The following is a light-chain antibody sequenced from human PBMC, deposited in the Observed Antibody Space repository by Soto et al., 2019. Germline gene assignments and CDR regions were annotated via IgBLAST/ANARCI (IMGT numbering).Light chain of an antibody. Sequence: QSALTQPASVSGSPGQSITISCTATSSDVGSYNLVSWYQHHPGKAPKLMIYEGSKRPSGVSNRFSGSKSGNTASLTISGLQNEDEADYYCCSYAGITTWVFGGGTKLTVL. CDR3: CSYAGITTWV. CDR1: SSDVGSYNL. V-gene: IGLV2-23*01. CDR2: EGS. J-gene: IGLJ3*02.